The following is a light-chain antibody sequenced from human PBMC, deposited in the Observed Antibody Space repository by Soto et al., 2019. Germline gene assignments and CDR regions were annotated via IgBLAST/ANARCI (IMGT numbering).Light chain of an antibody. CDR2: DAY. CDR3: QQYDNYHPVT. CDR1: QDINNF. Sequence: DIQMTQSPSSLSVSVGDRVTITCQASQDINNFLNWYQQKPGKAPRLLIFDAYKLETGVPSRFSGSGYGTDFTFTIASLQPEDIATYYCQQYDNYHPVTFGQGTRLEIK. J-gene: IGKJ5*01. V-gene: IGKV1-33*01.